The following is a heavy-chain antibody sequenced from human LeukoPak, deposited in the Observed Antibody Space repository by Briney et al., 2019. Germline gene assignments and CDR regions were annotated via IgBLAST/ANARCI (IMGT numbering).Heavy chain of an antibody. J-gene: IGHJ4*02. CDR2: ISSSSSTI. Sequence: GGSLKLSCAPFGFTFSSYGINWVPRPPGKGRGWVSFISSSSSTIYYADSVKGRFTISRDNAKNSLYLQMNSLRAEDTAVYYCARDRGGSYSAIDYWGQGTLVTVSS. CDR1: GFTFSSYG. CDR3: ARDRGGSYSAIDY. D-gene: IGHD1-26*01. V-gene: IGHV3-48*04.